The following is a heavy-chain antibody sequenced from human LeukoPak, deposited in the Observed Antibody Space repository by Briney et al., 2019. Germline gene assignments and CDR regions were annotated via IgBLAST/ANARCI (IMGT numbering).Heavy chain of an antibody. V-gene: IGHV3-23*01. D-gene: IGHD6-13*01. J-gene: IGHJ6*02. CDR3: AKALSIAAGYYYGMDV. CDR2: ISGSGGST. CDR1: GFTFSSYA. Sequence: GGSLRLSCAASGFTFSSYAMSWVRQAPGKGLEWVSAISGSGGSTYYADSVKGRFTISRDNSKNTLYLQMNSLRAEDTAVYYCAKALSIAAGYYYGMDVWGQGTTVTVSS.